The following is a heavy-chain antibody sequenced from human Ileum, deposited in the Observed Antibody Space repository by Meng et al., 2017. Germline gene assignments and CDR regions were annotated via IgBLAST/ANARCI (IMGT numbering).Heavy chain of an antibody. J-gene: IGHJ4*02. Sequence: VQLQESGPGRVRPSETLSLTCNVSGGSVSSASYYWSWIRQPPGKGLEWIGLIHYSGSRNYNPSLKSRVTMSVDTSKNQVSLRLTSVTAADTAVYYCARFYGSGTFEVHDYWGQGTLVTVSS. V-gene: IGHV4-61*01. D-gene: IGHD3-10*01. CDR2: IHYSGSR. CDR1: GGSVSSASYY. CDR3: ARFYGSGTFEVHDY.